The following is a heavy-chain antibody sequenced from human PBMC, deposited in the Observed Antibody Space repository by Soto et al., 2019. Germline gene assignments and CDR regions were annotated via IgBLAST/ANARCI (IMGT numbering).Heavy chain of an antibody. D-gene: IGHD4-17*01. V-gene: IGHV3-53*04. CDR3: ASSYGDYVFNAFDI. CDR1: GFTVSSNY. J-gene: IGHJ3*02. Sequence: GGSLILSCAASGFTVSSNYMSWVRQAPGKGLEWVSVIYSGGSTYYADSVKGRFTISRHNSKNTLYLQMNSLRAEDTAVYYCASSYGDYVFNAFDIWGQGTMVTVS. CDR2: IYSGGST.